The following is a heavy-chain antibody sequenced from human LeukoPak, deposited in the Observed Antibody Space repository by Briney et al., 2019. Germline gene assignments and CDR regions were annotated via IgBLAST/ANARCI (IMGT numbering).Heavy chain of an antibody. CDR3: ARTRRGGSQPSGAFDI. CDR2: ISYDGSNK. Sequence: GGSLRLSCAASGFTFSSYGMHWVRQAPGKGLEWVAVISYDGSNKYYADSVKGRFTISRDNSKNTLYLQMNSLRAEDTAVYYCARTRRGGSQPSGAFDIWGQGTMVTVSS. V-gene: IGHV3-30*03. D-gene: IGHD1-26*01. CDR1: GFTFSSYG. J-gene: IGHJ3*02.